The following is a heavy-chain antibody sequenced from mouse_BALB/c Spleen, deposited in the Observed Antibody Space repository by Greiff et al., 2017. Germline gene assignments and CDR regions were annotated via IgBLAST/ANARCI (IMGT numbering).Heavy chain of an antibody. D-gene: IGHD4-1*01. CDR3: ARLTGNAMDY. J-gene: IGHJ4*01. Sequence: QVQLKESGAELVRPGVSVKISCKGSGYTFTDYAMHWVKQSHAKSLEWIGVISTYYGDASYNQKFKGKATMTVDKSSSTAYMELARLTSEDSAIYYCARLTGNAMDYWGQGTSVTVSS. CDR2: ISTYYGDA. CDR1: GYTFTDYA. V-gene: IGHV1S137*01.